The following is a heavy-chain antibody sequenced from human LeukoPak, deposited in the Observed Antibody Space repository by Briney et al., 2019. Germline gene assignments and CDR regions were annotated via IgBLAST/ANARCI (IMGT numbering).Heavy chain of an antibody. CDR1: GFTFSSYS. D-gene: IGHD6-19*01. J-gene: IGHJ4*02. CDR2: ISSSSSTI. CDR3: ASTSTSSGWSDFDY. Sequence: AGGSLRLSCAASGFTFSSYSMNWVRQAPGKGLEWVSYISSSSSTIYYADSVKGRFTISRDNAKNSLYLQMNSLRAEDTAVYYCASTSTSSGWSDFDYWGQGVLVTVSS. V-gene: IGHV3-48*01.